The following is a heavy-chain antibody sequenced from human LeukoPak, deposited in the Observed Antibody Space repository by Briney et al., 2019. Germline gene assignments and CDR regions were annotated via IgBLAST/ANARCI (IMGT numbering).Heavy chain of an antibody. CDR2: ISAYNGNT. J-gene: IGHJ5*02. V-gene: IGHV1-18*01. CDR1: GYTLTSYG. D-gene: IGHD2-2*01. Sequence: ASVKASCTVSGYTLTSYGTSWVRQAPGQGLEWIGWISAYNGNTNYAQKLQGRATMTTGTSTSTAYMELRSLRSDDTAVYYCATDCLGGDIVVVPAAIFPWESWMGGSGFDPWGKGTLVTVSS. CDR3: ATDCLGGDIVVVPAAIFPWESWMGGSGFDP.